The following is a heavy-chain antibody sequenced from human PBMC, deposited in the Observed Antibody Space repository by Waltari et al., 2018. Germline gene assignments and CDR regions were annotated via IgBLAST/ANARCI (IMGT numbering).Heavy chain of an antibody. Sequence: EVQLVESGGGLVQPGGSLRLSCAASGFTFSSYWMSWVRQAPGKGLEWVANIKQDGSEKYYVDSVNGRFTISRDNAKNSLYLQMNSLRAEDTAVYYCARDHYYDSSGYYSGPYDAFDIWGQGTMVTVSS. J-gene: IGHJ3*02. D-gene: IGHD3-22*01. CDR1: GFTFSSYW. CDR3: ARDHYYDSSGYYSGPYDAFDI. CDR2: IKQDGSEK. V-gene: IGHV3-7*01.